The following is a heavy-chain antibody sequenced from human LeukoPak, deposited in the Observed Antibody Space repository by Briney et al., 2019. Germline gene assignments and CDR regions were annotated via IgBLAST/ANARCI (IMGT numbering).Heavy chain of an antibody. Sequence: SETLSLTCSVSGVSFSGYYWTWMGQSQGKGLEWCGKTTHSESTNYNPPLESRATISVDTSKKHFSLQLSSVSAADTAVYCWARGQWDFDGNLYYFVFYYWGQGTLVTASS. V-gene: IGHV4-34*01. CDR1: GVSFSGYY. D-gene: IGHD3-22*01. J-gene: IGHJ4*02. CDR2: TTHSEST. CDR3: ARGQWDFDGNLYYFVFYY.